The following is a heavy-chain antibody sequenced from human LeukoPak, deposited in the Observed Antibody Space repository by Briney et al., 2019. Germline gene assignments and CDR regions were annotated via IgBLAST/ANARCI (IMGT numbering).Heavy chain of an antibody. Sequence: GGSLRLSCAASAFTFSDYYMSWIRQAPGKGLEWVSYFSSSGSTIYYADSVKGRFTISRDNAKNSLYLQMNSLRAEDTAVYYCARDQLRWLQYLMGYYYYMDVWGKGTTVTVFS. D-gene: IGHD5-24*01. J-gene: IGHJ6*03. V-gene: IGHV3-11*01. CDR1: AFTFSDYY. CDR3: ARDQLRWLQYLMGYYYYMDV. CDR2: FSSSGSTI.